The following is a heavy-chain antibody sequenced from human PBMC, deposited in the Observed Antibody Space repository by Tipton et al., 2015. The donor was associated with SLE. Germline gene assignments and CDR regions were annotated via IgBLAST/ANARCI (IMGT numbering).Heavy chain of an antibody. J-gene: IGHJ6*03. CDR3: ARGVAIYWITYYDYYMDV. CDR1: GGSISSHY. CDR2: VYYSGGT. Sequence: TLSLTCTVSGGSISSHYCSWIRQSPGKGLEWIGNVYYSGGTNYNPSLKSRVTISVDTSKNQFSLNLSSVTAADTGVYYCARGVAIYWITYYDYYMDVWGKGTTVTVSS. D-gene: IGHD2-2*03. V-gene: IGHV4-59*11.